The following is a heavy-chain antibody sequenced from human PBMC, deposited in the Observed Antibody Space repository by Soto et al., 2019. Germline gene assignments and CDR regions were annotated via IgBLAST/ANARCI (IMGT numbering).Heavy chain of an antibody. CDR3: ARGSWSFYYFDY. D-gene: IGHD3-10*01. Sequence: AFLTKSLPRTVLQGPSVDGGRRRSLIRQHPGKGLDWMGYIYYSGSTYYNPSLKSRVTISVDTSKNQFSLKLSSVTAADTAVYYCARGSWSFYYFDYWGQGTLVTVSS. CDR2: IYYSGST. V-gene: IGHV4-31*03. J-gene: IGHJ4*02. CDR1: QGPSVDGGRR.